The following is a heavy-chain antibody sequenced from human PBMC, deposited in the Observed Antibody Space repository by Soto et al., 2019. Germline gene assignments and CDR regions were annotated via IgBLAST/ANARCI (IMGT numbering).Heavy chain of an antibody. J-gene: IGHJ4*02. Sequence: PSETLSLTCTVSGGSVRGYYWTWIRQPPGKGLEWIGYIYNNGNTNYNPSLKSRATISVDTSKNQCSLKLTSVTAADSAVYFCARTVMPVGNLAAFDHWGQGVLVTVSS. D-gene: IGHD7-27*01. CDR1: GGSVRGYY. CDR3: ARTVMPVGNLAAFDH. V-gene: IGHV4-59*02. CDR2: IYNNGNT.